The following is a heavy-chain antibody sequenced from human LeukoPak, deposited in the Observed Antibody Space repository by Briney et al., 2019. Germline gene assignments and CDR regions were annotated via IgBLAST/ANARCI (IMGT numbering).Heavy chain of an antibody. CDR2: IYTSGST. V-gene: IGHV4-61*02. J-gene: IGHJ4*02. CDR3: AREPLFDY. Sequence: PSETLSLTCTVSGGSISSGRYYWSWIRQPAGTGLEWIGRIYTSGSTNYNPSLKSRVTISVDTSKNQLSLKLSSVTAADTAVYYCAREPLFDYWGQGTLVTVSS. CDR1: GGSISSGRYY.